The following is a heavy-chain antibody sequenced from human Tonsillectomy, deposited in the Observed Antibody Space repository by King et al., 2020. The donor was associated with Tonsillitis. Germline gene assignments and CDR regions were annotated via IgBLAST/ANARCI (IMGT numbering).Heavy chain of an antibody. CDR2: IGSTSSTI. CDR3: ASGYCDV. D-gene: IGHD2-15*01. CDR1: GCTFSIYS. V-gene: IGHV3-48*01. Sequence: DVQLVESGGGLVQPGGSLRLSCAASGCTFSIYSMSLVCQAPGKGLEWVSFIGSTSSTIYYADSVKGRFTISRDNAKNSLYLQMNSCRAEDTAVYYCASGYCDVWGQGTVVTVSS. J-gene: IGHJ3*01.